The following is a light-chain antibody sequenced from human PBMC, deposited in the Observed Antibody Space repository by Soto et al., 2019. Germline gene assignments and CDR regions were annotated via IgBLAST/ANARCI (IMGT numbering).Light chain of an antibody. Sequence: DIQMTQSQSSVSASVGDRVTITCRASQGFSSWLAWYQQKPGKAPKLLIYAASSLQSGVPSRFSGSGSGTDFTLTISSLQPEAFATYYCQQPNSFPLTFGGGTKVEIK. J-gene: IGKJ4*01. CDR1: QGFSSW. V-gene: IGKV1D-12*01. CDR2: AAS. CDR3: QQPNSFPLT.